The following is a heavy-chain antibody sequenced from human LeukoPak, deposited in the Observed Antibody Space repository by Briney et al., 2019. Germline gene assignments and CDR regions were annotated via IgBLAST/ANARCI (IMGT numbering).Heavy chain of an antibody. CDR2: IYHSGIT. J-gene: IGHJ4*02. D-gene: IGHD5-12*01. CDR1: GGSISSYGYY. CDR3: ASGSTVVATKK. V-gene: IGHV4-30-2*01. Sequence: SQTLSLTCTVSGGSISSYGYYWSWIRQPPGEGLEWIGYIYHSGITYYNPSLESRVTISLDMSKNQFSLKVTSVTAADTAVYYCASGSTVVATKKWGQGTLVTVSS.